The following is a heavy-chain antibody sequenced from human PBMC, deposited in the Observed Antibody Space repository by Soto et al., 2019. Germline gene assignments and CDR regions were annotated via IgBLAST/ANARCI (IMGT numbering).Heavy chain of an antibody. CDR3: SAGCSAGSCYSGGLVRY. CDR1: GFTFSNAW. J-gene: IGHJ4*02. V-gene: IGHV3-15*01. CDR2: IKSKTDGGTT. D-gene: IGHD2-15*01. Sequence: EVQLVESGGGLVKPGGSLRLSCAASGFTFSNAWMSWVRQAPGKGLEWVGRIKSKTDGGTTDYTAPVKGRFSISRDDSKNTLYLQMNSRKAEDTAVYDCSAGCSAGSCYSGGLVRYWGQGTLVTASS.